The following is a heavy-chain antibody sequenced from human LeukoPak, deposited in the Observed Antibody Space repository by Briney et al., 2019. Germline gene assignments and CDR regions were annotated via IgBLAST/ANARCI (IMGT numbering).Heavy chain of an antibody. CDR1: GFTFSSYG. D-gene: IGHD2/OR15-2a*01. Sequence: PGGSLRLSCAASGFTFSSYGMSWVRQAPGKGLEWIGSIYYSGSTYYNPSLKSRVTISVDTSKNQFSLKLSSVTAADTAMYYCARRRGSNRNWFDPWGQGTLVTVSS. CDR2: IYYSGST. J-gene: IGHJ5*02. V-gene: IGHV4-39*01. CDR3: ARRRGSNRNWFDP.